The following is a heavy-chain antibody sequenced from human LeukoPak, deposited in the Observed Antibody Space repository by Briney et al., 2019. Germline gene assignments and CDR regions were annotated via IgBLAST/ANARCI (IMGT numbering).Heavy chain of an antibody. J-gene: IGHJ4*02. V-gene: IGHV1-18*01. Sequence: ASVKVSSKASGYTFTSYGISWVRQAPGQGLEWMGWISAYNGNTNYSQKLQGRVTMTTDTSTSTAYMELRSLRSDDTAVYYCASPAGSYYDFWSGYSAPFDYWGQGTLVTVSS. CDR2: ISAYNGNT. CDR3: ASPAGSYYDFWSGYSAPFDY. D-gene: IGHD3-3*01. CDR1: GYTFTSYG.